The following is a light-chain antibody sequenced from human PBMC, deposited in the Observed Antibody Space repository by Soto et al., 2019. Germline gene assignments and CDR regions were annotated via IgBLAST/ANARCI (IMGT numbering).Light chain of an antibody. CDR1: TSDIGGHNF. CDR3: CAYAGSYTFVI. V-gene: IGLV2-11*01. J-gene: IGLJ2*01. CDR2: DVY. Sequence: QSALTQPRSVSGSPGQSVAISCTGTTSDIGGHNFVSWYQQHPGKAPKLMIYDVYKRPSGVPDRFSGSKSGNTASLTISGLQAEDEADYYCCAYAGSYTFVIFGGGTKLTVL.